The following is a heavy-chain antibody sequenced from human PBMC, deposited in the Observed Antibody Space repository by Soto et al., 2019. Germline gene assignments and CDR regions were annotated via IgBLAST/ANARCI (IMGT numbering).Heavy chain of an antibody. D-gene: IGHD3-22*01. J-gene: IGHJ2*01. CDR2: IYHSGST. CDR1: SGSISSSNW. CDR3: ARRHGSGYYIHWYFDL. V-gene: IGHV4-4*02. Sequence: QVQLQESGPGLVKPSGTLSLTCAVSSGSISSSNWWSRVRQPPGKGLEWIGEIYHSGSTNYNPSLKSRVTISVDKSKTQFSLKLGSVTAADTAVYYCARRHGSGYYIHWYFDLWGRGTLVTVSS.